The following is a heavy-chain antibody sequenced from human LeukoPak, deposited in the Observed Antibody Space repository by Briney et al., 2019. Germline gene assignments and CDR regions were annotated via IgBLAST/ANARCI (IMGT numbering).Heavy chain of an antibody. CDR1: GGSFSGYY. D-gene: IGHD2-2*02. V-gene: IGHV4-34*01. Sequence: SETLSLTCAVYGGSFSGYYWSWIRQPPGEGLEWIGEINHSGSTNYNPSLKGRVTISVDTSKNQFSLKLSSVTAADTAVYYCARGFVVVPAAIRWNWFDPWGQGTLVTVSS. CDR3: ARGFVVVPAAIRWNWFDP. J-gene: IGHJ5*02. CDR2: INHSGST.